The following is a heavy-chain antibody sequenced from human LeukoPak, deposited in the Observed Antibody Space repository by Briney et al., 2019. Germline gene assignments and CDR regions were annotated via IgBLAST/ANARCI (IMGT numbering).Heavy chain of an antibody. Sequence: PSETLSLPCAVYGGSFSGYYWSWIRQPPGKGLEWSGEINHSGSTNYNPSLKSRVTISVDTSKNQFSLKLSSVTAADTAVYYCASRGYSSGWFEDYWGQGTLVTVSS. J-gene: IGHJ4*02. CDR1: GGSFSGYY. V-gene: IGHV4-34*01. D-gene: IGHD6-19*01. CDR2: INHSGST. CDR3: ASRGYSSGWFEDY.